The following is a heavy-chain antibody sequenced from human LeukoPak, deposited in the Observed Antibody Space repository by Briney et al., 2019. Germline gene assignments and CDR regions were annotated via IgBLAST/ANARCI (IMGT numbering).Heavy chain of an antibody. D-gene: IGHD4-17*01. J-gene: IGHJ4*02. V-gene: IGHV4-39*07. CDR1: GGSISSSGQY. Sequence: PSETLSLTCTVSGGSISSSGQYWGWIRQPPGKGLEWIGTIYYSGSTYYNPSLKSRVTMSVDTSKNQFSLKLSSVTAADTAVYYCARDVDYADYWGQGTLVTVSS. CDR3: ARDVDYADY. CDR2: IYYSGST.